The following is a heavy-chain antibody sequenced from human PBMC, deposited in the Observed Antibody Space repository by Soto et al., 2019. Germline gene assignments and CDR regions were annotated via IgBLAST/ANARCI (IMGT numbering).Heavy chain of an antibody. V-gene: IGHV3-9*01. CDR2: ISANGDNV. J-gene: IGHJ4*02. CDR3: AKDMKWGGMTTIHYFDS. Sequence: GGSRRLSCVASGCTVDDYAMHWVRQTPGKGLEWVSGISANGDNVDYADSIKGRFTISRDNAKNSLFLQMNSLRPEDTALYYCAKDMKWGGMTTIHYFDSWGQGTQVTVSS. D-gene: IGHD4-17*01. CDR1: GCTVDDYA.